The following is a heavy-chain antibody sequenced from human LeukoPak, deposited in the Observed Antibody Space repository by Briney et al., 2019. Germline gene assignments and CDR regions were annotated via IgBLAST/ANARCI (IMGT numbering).Heavy chain of an antibody. D-gene: IGHD3-9*01. Sequence: SETLSLTCTVSGGSISSYYWSWIRQPPGKGLEWIGYIYYSGSTNYNPSLKSRVTISVDTSKNQLSLKLSSVTAADTAVYYCARGYFDWLPDYWGQGTLVTVSS. CDR3: ARGYFDWLPDY. CDR2: IYYSGST. J-gene: IGHJ4*02. CDR1: GGSISSYY. V-gene: IGHV4-59*01.